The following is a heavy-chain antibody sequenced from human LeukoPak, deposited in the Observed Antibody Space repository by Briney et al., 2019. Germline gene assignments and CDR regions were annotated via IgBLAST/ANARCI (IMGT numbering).Heavy chain of an antibody. CDR2: ISSSSSYI. J-gene: IGHJ4*02. Sequence: GSLRLSCAASGFTFSSYSTNWVRQAPGKGLEWVSSISSSSSYIYYADSVKGRFTISRDNAKNSLYLQMNSLRAEDGAVYYCARGVDTAMVSVYWGQGTLVTVSS. D-gene: IGHD5-18*01. CDR3: ARGVDTAMVSVY. V-gene: IGHV3-21*01. CDR1: GFTFSSYS.